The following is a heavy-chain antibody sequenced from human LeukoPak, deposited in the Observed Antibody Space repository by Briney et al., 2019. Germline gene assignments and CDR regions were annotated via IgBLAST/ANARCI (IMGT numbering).Heavy chain of an antibody. D-gene: IGHD4-17*01. V-gene: IGHV3-66*01. J-gene: IGHJ4*02. Sequence: GGSLRLSCAASGFTFSSYEMNWVRQAPGKGLEWVSVIDSGGSTYYADSVKGRFTISRDNSKNTLYLQMNSLRAEDTAVYYCARTEGDYGDYSSPYYFDYWGQGTLVTVSS. CDR2: IDSGGST. CDR1: GFTFSSYE. CDR3: ARTEGDYGDYSSPYYFDY.